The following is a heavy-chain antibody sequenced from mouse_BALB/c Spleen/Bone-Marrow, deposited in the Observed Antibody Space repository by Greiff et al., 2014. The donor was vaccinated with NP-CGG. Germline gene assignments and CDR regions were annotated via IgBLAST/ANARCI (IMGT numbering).Heavy chain of an antibody. CDR1: GYTFTTYW. V-gene: IGHV1-61*01. D-gene: IGHD2-10*02. J-gene: IGHJ3*01. CDR3: ARGYGNSVAWFAY. Sequence: VKLQESGAELVRPGTSVKLSCKASGYTFTTYWMNWVRQRPGQGLEWIGMIDPSDSETHYNQMFKDKATLTVDKSSSTAYMQLGSLTSEDSAVYYCARGYGNSVAWFAYWGQGTLVTVSA. CDR2: IDPSDSET.